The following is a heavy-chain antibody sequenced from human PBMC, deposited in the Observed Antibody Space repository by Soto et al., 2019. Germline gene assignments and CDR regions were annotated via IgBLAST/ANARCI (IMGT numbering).Heavy chain of an antibody. D-gene: IGHD5-18*01. V-gene: IGHV3-30*18. CDR1: RFTFSNDG. Sequence: QVQLVESGGGVVQPGRSLRLSCAASRFTFSNDGMQWVRQAPGKGLEWVAVISHDGTGKYYADSVKGRFTITRDNFQNTLNLQMDSMRAEDTAVYYCAKERDTRSSSCFDSWGQGTLVTVSS. J-gene: IGHJ4*02. CDR3: AKERDTRSSSCFDS. CDR2: ISHDGTGK.